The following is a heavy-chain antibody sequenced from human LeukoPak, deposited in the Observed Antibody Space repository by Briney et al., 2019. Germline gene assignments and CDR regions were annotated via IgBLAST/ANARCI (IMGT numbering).Heavy chain of an antibody. D-gene: IGHD3-16*02. CDR1: GFTFSSYA. CDR3: AKLIWDDRYGY. J-gene: IGHJ4*02. V-gene: IGHV3-30-3*02. CDR2: ISYDGSNK. Sequence: QTGGSLRLSCAASGFTFSSYAMHWVRQAPGKGLEWVAVISYDGSNKYYADSVKGRFTISRDNSKNTLYLQMNSLRAEDTAVYYCAKLIWDDRYGYWGQGTLVTVSS.